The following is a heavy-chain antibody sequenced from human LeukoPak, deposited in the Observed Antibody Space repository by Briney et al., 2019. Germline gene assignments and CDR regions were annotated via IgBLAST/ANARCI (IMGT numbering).Heavy chain of an antibody. V-gene: IGHV1-69*05. CDR2: IIPTFGTA. D-gene: IGHD2-2*02. CDR1: GGTFSSYA. J-gene: IGHJ5*02. CDR3: ARDRDCSSTSCYTNWFDP. Sequence: SVKVSCKASGGTFSSYAISWVRQAPGQGLEWMGGIIPTFGTANYAQKFQGRVTITTDESTSTAYMELSSLRSEDTAVYYCARDRDCSSTSCYTNWFDPWGQGTLVTVSS.